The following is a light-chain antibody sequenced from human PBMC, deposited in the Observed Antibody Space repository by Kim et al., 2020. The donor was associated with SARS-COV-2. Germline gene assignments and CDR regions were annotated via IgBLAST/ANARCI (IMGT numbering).Light chain of an antibody. V-gene: IGLV2-14*04. Sequence: GQSGTISCTGTSSDVGNYNSVSWYQQHPGKAPKLMIYDVSKRPSGVSNRFSGSKSGNTASLTISGLQAEDEADYYCSSYTSSSTWVFGGGTQLTVL. J-gene: IGLJ3*02. CDR2: DVS. CDR3: SSYTSSSTWV. CDR1: SSDVGNYNS.